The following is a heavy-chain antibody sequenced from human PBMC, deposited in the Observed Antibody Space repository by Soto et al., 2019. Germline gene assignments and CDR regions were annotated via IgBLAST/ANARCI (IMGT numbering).Heavy chain of an antibody. J-gene: IGHJ6*02. V-gene: IGHV1-69*13. CDR3: ARELPPGPDYYDSSGYYYLAYYYGMDV. CDR1: GGTFSSYA. D-gene: IGHD3-22*01. CDR2: IIPIFGTA. Sequence: SVKVSCKASGGTFSSYAISWVRQAPGQGLEWMGGIIPIFGTADYAQKFQGRVTITADESTSTAYMELSSLRSEDTAVYYCARELPPGPDYYDSSGYYYLAYYYGMDVWGQGTTVTVSS.